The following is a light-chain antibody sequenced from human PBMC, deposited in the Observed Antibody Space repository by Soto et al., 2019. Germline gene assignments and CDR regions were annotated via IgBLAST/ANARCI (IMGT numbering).Light chain of an antibody. Sequence: EIVITQSPATLSVSPGERATLSCRASQSVSSNLAWYQQKPGQAPRLLIYGASTRATGIPDRFSGSGSGTDFTLTISRLEPEDFAVYYCQQYVTSARTFGQGTKVDIK. V-gene: IGKV3-15*01. CDR1: QSVSSN. J-gene: IGKJ1*01. CDR3: QQYVTSART. CDR2: GAS.